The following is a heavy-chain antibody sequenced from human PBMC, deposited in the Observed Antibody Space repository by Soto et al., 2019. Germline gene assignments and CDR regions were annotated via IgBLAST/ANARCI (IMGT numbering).Heavy chain of an antibody. J-gene: IGHJ4*02. CDR3: ARDMAARLFDY. V-gene: IGHV3-11*04. CDR1: GFTVSSNY. CDR2: ISSSGSTI. Sequence: GGSLRLSCAASGFTVSSNYMSWVRQAPGKGLEWVSYISSSGSTIYYADSVKGRFTISRDNAKNSLYLQMNSLRAEDTAVYYCARDMAARLFDYWGQGTLVTVSS. D-gene: IGHD6-6*01.